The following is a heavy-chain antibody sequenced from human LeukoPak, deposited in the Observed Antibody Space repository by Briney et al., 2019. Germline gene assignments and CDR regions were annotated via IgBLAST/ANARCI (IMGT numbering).Heavy chain of an antibody. CDR3: ARDLYDSSGYAY. D-gene: IGHD3-22*01. V-gene: IGHV3-20*04. CDR1: GFTFDDYG. J-gene: IGHJ4*02. CDR2: INWNGGST. Sequence: PGGSLRLSCAASGFTFDDYGMSWVRQAPGKGLEWVSGINWNGGSTGYADSVKGRSTISRDNAKNSLYLQMNSLRAEDTAVYYCARDLYDSSGYAYWGQGTLVTVSS.